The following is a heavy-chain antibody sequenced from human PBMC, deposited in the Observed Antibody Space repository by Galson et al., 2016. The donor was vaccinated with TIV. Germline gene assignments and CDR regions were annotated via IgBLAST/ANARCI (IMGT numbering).Heavy chain of an antibody. V-gene: IGHV1-69*13. CDR1: GGSYINYR. Sequence: SVKVSCKASGGSYINYRLNWLRQAPGQGLEWVGVIIPDYLFVRYGQNFQGRVTITADASARTVFLELTNLRSEDSAVYYCASDDSFKMEPTQSPAFDVWGQGTLVTVSS. CDR2: IIPDYLFV. CDR3: ASDDSFKMEPTQSPAFDV. D-gene: IGHD1-1*01. J-gene: IGHJ3*01.